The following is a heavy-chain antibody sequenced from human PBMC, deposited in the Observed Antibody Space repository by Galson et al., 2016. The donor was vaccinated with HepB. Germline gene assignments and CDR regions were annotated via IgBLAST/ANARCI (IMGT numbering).Heavy chain of an antibody. V-gene: IGHV3-15*05. Sequence: SLRLSCAVSGLTFSDAWMSWVRQAPGKGLEWVGRMKSKTDGGTTDYAAPVKGRFTISRDDSKNTLYVQMNSLQTEDTAVYYCTTGFDWGRGTLVTVSS. CDR2: MKSKTDGGTT. CDR1: GLTFSDAW. CDR3: TTGFD. D-gene: IGHD3-3*01. J-gene: IGHJ4*02.